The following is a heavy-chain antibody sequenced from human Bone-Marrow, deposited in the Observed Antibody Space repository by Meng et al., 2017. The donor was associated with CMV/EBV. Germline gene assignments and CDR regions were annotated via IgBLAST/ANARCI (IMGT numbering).Heavy chain of an antibody. J-gene: IGHJ4*03. CDR2: MNPNSGNT. CDR1: GYTFTSYD. Sequence: ASVKVSCKASGYTFTSYDINWVRQATGQGLEWMGWMNPNSGNTGYAQKFRGRVTITRNTSISTAYMELSSLRSEDTAVYYCARGRRDCSSTSCFYYFDYWGQGTMVTVSS. D-gene: IGHD2-2*01. CDR3: ARGRRDCSSTSCFYYFDY. V-gene: IGHV1-8*03.